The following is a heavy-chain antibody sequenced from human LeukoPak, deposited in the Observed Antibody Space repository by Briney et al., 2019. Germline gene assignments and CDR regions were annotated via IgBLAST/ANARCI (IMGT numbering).Heavy chain of an antibody. CDR2: IYPGDSDT. V-gene: IGHV5-51*01. CDR3: ARRNTLHYYDSSGYYRYYFDY. CDR1: GYSFTSYW. J-gene: IGHJ4*02. D-gene: IGHD3-22*01. Sequence: GESLKISCKGSGYSFTSYWTGWVRQMPGKGLEWMGIIYPGDSDTRYSPSFQGQVTISADKSISTAYLQWSSLKASDTAMYYCARRNTLHYYDSSGYYRYYFDYWGQGTLVTVSS.